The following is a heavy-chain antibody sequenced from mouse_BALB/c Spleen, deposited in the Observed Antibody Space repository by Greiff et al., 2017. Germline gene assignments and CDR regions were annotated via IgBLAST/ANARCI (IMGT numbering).Heavy chain of an antibody. J-gene: IGHJ2*01. CDR2: ISYSGSN. CDR1: GDSITSGY. CDR3: ARWEANWDYFDY. Sequence: EVKLQESGPSLVKPSQTLSLTCSVTGDSITSGYWNWIRKFPGNKLEYMGYISYSGSNYYNPSLKSRISITRDTSKNQYYLQLNSVTTEDTATYYGARWEANWDYFDYWGQGTTLTVSS. V-gene: IGHV3-8*02. D-gene: IGHD4-1*01.